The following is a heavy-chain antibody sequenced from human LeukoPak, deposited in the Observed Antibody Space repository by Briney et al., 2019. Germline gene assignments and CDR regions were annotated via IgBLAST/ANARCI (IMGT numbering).Heavy chain of an antibody. CDR3: AREAGRVGSYFPYYFDY. D-gene: IGHD3-10*01. CDR1: GFTFSSYW. J-gene: IGHJ4*02. V-gene: IGHV3-7*01. CDR2: IKKDGSEK. Sequence: GGSLRLSCAASGFTFSSYWMSWVRQAPGKGLEWVANIKKDGSEKYYVDSVKGRFTISRDNAKTSLYLQMNSLRAEDTAVYYCAREAGRVGSYFPYYFDYWGQGTLVTVSS.